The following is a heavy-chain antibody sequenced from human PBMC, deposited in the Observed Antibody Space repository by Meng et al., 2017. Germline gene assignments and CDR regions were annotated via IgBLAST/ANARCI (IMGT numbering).Heavy chain of an antibody. CDR1: GFTFSSYW. Sequence: LSLTCAASGFTFSSYWMSWVRQAPGKGLEWVANIKQDGSEKYYVDSVKGRFTISRDNAKNSLYLQMNSLRAEDTAVYYCARDRSRYLSGMDVCGQGTT. D-gene: IGHD1-14*01. CDR2: IKQDGSEK. J-gene: IGHJ6*02. V-gene: IGHV3-7*01. CDR3: ARDRSRYLSGMDV.